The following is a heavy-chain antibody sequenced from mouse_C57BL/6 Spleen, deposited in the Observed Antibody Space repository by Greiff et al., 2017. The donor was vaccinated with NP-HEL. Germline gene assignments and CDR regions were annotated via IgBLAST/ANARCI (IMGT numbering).Heavy chain of an antibody. Sequence: VQLQQPRAELVKPGASVKLSCKASGYTFTSYWMHWVKQRPGQGLEWIGMIHPNSGSTNYNEKFKSKATLTVDKSSSTAYMQLSSLTSEDSAVYYCARGGYGSSYFDYWGQGTTLTVSS. CDR3: ARGGYGSSYFDY. J-gene: IGHJ2*01. V-gene: IGHV1-64*01. CDR1: GYTFTSYW. D-gene: IGHD1-1*01. CDR2: IHPNSGST.